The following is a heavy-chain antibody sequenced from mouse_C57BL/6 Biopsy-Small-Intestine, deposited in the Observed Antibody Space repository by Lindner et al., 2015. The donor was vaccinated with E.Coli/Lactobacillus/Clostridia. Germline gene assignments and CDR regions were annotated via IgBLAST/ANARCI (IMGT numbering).Heavy chain of an antibody. J-gene: IGHJ4*01. CDR2: IYPGDGDT. CDR3: AREENYYAMDY. Sequence: VQLQESGPELVEPGASVKISCKASGYAFSSSWMNWVKQRPGKGLEWIGRIYPGDGDTNYNGKFKGKATLTADKSSSTAYMQLSSLTSEDSAVYFCAREENYYAMDYWGQGTSVTVSS. V-gene: IGHV1-82*01. CDR1: GYAFSSSW.